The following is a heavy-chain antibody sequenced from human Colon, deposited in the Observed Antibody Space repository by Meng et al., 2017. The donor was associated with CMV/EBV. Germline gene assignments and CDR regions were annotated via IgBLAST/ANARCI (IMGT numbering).Heavy chain of an antibody. D-gene: IGHD1-1*01. Sequence: SENPSLTCTVSGGSISSYYWSWIRQPPGKGLEWIGYIYYSGSTNYNPSLKSRVTISVDTSKNQFFLKPSSVTAADTAVYYCARDETGTDAFDIWGQGTMVTVSS. CDR1: GGSISSYY. CDR2: IYYSGST. J-gene: IGHJ3*02. V-gene: IGHV4-59*01. CDR3: ARDETGTDAFDI.